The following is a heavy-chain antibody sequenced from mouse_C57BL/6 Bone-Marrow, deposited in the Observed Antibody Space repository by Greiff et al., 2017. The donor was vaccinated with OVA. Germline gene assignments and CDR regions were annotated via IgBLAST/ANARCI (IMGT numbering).Heavy chain of an antibody. CDR1: GFNIKDYY. CDR3: ARHLITTGVWGYAMDY. D-gene: IGHD1-1*01. V-gene: IGHV14-2*01. Sequence: VQLQQSGAELVKPGASVKLSCTASGFNIKDYYMHWVKQRTEQGLEWIGRIDPEDGETKYAPKFQGKGTITAETYSNTAYMQLSSLTSEDTAVYYCARHLITTGVWGYAMDYWGQGTSVTVSS. CDR2: IDPEDGET. J-gene: IGHJ4*01.